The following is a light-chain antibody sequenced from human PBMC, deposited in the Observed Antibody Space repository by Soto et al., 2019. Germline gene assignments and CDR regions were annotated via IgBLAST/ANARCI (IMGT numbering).Light chain of an antibody. Sequence: EIGLTQSPGTLSLSPRARATLSCSASQSVSSTKLAWYQQRPGQAPRLLIFGASNRATGVPDRISGSGSGTDVTLAISRPEPEDFAVYYCQQFGSSALLTFGGGTKVDIK. J-gene: IGKJ4*01. CDR3: QQFGSSALLT. CDR2: GAS. CDR1: QSVSSTK. V-gene: IGKV3-20*01.